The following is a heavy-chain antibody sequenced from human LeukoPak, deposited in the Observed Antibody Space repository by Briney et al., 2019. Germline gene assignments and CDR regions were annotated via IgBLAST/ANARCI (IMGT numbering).Heavy chain of an antibody. J-gene: IGHJ6*03. D-gene: IGHD6-6*01. V-gene: IGHV1-8*01. CDR2: MNPNSGNT. CDR1: GYTFTSYD. Sequence: ASVKVSCKASGYTFTSYDINWVRQATGQGLEWMGWMNPNSGNTGYAQKFQGRVTMTRNTSISTAYMELSSLRSEDTAVYYCARSVGQLALYYYYYMDVWGKGTTVTVSS. CDR3: ARSVGQLALYYYYYMDV.